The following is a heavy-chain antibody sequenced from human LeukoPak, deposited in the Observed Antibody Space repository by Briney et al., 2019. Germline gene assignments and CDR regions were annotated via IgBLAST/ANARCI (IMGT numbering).Heavy chain of an antibody. J-gene: IGHJ6*02. V-gene: IGHV4-59*01. CDR1: GGSISSYH. Sequence: SETLSLTCTVSGGSISSYHWSWLRQPPGKGLEWIGYIYYSGSTNYNPSLKSRVTISVDTSKNQFSLKLSSVTAADTAVYYCARDQQDYYYYYGMDVWGQGTTVTVSS. CDR3: ARDQQDYYYYYGMDV. D-gene: IGHD1/OR15-1a*01. CDR2: IYYSGST.